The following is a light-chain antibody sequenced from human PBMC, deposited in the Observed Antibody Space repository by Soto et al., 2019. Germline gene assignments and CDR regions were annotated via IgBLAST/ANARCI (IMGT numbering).Light chain of an antibody. CDR1: SSNFVGYNH. V-gene: IGLV2-14*01. CDR3: RLFARTISYV. J-gene: IGLJ1*01. Sequence: QSALTQPASVSGSPGQSITISCTGTSSNFVGYNHVSWYQQHPGKAHKLMIYEVRNRPSGVSDRFPASKSGNTASLIISGLLAEYECDYYRRLFARTISYVSGTGT. CDR2: EVR.